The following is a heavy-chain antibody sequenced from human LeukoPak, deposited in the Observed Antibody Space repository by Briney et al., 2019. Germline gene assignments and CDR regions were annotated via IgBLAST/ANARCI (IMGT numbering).Heavy chain of an antibody. Sequence: SGGSLRLSCAASGFTFSNYWMHWVRQAPGEGLVWLSGITPDGSGTRYVDSVKGRFTISRDNSKNTLYLQMNSLRAEDTAVYYCAKDTGGVAVAGTDYWGQGTLVTVSS. CDR1: GFTFSNYW. D-gene: IGHD6-19*01. J-gene: IGHJ4*02. CDR3: AKDTGGVAVAGTDY. V-gene: IGHV3-74*01. CDR2: ITPDGSGT.